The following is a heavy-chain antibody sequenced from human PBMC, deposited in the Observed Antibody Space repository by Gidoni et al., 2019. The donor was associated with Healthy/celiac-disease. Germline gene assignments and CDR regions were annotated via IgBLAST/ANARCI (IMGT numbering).Heavy chain of an antibody. CDR3: ANLPGFGTWASSPTLFDY. CDR2: ISYDGSNK. Sequence: QVQLVESGGGVVQPGRSLRLSCAASGFTFSSYGMHWVRQAPGKGLEWVAVISYDGSNKYYADSVKGRFTISRDNSKNTLYLQMNSLRAEDTAVYYCANLPGFGTWASSPTLFDYWGQGTLVTVSS. D-gene: IGHD3-10*01. CDR1: GFTFSSYG. J-gene: IGHJ4*02. V-gene: IGHV3-30*18.